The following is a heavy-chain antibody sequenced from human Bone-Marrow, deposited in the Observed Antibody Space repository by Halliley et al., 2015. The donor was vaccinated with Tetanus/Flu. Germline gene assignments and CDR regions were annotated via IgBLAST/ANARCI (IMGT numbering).Heavy chain of an antibody. D-gene: IGHD3-16*01. CDR3: VRDPEIQCRNGVCGDYYGLDV. Sequence: GNPYYRPSLKSRVSISRDTSKNQFSLKLTSVTAADTAVYYCVRDPEIQCRNGVCGDYYGLDVWGQGTTVTVSS. V-gene: IGHV4-30-2*05. CDR2: GNP. J-gene: IGHJ6*02.